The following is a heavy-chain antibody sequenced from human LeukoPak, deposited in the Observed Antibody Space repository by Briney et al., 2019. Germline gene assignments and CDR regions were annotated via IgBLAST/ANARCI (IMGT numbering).Heavy chain of an antibody. J-gene: IGHJ4*02. CDR3: AREVSELLPLLYYFDY. V-gene: IGHV3-66*01. Sequence: PGGSLRLSCAASGFTVSSNYMSWVRQAPRKGLEWVSVIYSGGSTYYADSVKGRFTISRDNSKNTLYLQMNSLRAEDTAVYYCAREVSELLPLLYYFDYWGQGALVTVSS. CDR1: GFTVSSNY. CDR2: IYSGGST. D-gene: IGHD1-26*01.